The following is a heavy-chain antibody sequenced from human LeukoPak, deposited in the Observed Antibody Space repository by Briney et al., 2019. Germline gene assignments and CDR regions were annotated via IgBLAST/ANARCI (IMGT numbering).Heavy chain of an antibody. Sequence: GGSLRLSCEASGFTFSSFAMSWVRQAPGTGLEWVSAIGGSGGNTYYADSVKGRFTVSRDNSKNTLYLQMNSLRAEDTAVYYCARYDGGSGPFDYWGQGTLVTVSA. V-gene: IGHV3-23*01. J-gene: IGHJ4*02. CDR1: GFTFSSFA. CDR3: ARYDGGSGPFDY. D-gene: IGHD3-10*01. CDR2: IGGSGGNT.